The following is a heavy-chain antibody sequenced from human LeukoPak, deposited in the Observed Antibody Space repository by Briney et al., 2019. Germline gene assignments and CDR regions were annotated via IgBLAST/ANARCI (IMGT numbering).Heavy chain of an antibody. V-gene: IGHV4-34*01. D-gene: IGHD6-19*01. CDR3: ARQQWLVVGADYYFDY. Sequence: PSETLSLTCAVYGGSFSGYYWSWIRQPPGKGLEWIGEINHSGSTYYNPSLKSRVTISVDTSKNQFSLKLSSVTAADTAVYYCARQQWLVVGADYYFDYWGQGPLVTVSS. CDR2: INHSGST. J-gene: IGHJ4*02. CDR1: GGSFSGYY.